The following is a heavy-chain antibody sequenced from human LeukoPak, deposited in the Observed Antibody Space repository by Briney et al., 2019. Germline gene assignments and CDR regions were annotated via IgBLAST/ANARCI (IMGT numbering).Heavy chain of an antibody. J-gene: IGHJ4*02. D-gene: IGHD4-17*01. V-gene: IGHV6-1*01. CDR1: GDSVSSNSVA. CDR2: TYYRSRGYN. CDR3: ARDHDYGDYGTYEDY. Sequence: SQTLSLTCAISGDSVSSNSVAWNWVRQSPSRGLEWLGRTYYRSRGYNDYAVSVKSRITINPYTSKNQFSLQLNSVTPEDTAVYYCARDHDYGDYGTYEDYWGQGTLVTVSS.